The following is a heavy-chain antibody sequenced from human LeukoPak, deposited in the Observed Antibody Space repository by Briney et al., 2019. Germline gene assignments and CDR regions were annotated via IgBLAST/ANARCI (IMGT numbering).Heavy chain of an antibody. CDR3: ASDSPGYDSGSYFAY. J-gene: IGHJ4*02. CDR1: GFIFGDYW. Sequence: GGSLRLSCVASGFIFGDYWMRWVRQAPGKGLEWVATINQNGGVKYYVDSVKGRFTISRDNAKNSLFLQMNSLRDEDTAVYYCASDSPGYDSGSYFAYWGQGTLVTVSS. D-gene: IGHD2-15*01. V-gene: IGHV3-7*03. CDR2: INQNGGVK.